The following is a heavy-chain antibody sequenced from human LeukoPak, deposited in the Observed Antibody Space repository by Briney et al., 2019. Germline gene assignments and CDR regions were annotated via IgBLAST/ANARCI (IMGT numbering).Heavy chain of an antibody. Sequence: SQTLSLTCTVSGGSISSGGYYWSWIRQPPGKGLEWIGYIYHSGSTYYNPSLKSRVTISVDRSKNQFSLKLSSVTAADTAVYYCARDESSGSPDAFDIWGQGTMVTVSS. CDR2: IYHSGST. J-gene: IGHJ3*02. D-gene: IGHD1-26*01. V-gene: IGHV4-30-2*01. CDR3: ARDESSGSPDAFDI. CDR1: GGSISSGGYY.